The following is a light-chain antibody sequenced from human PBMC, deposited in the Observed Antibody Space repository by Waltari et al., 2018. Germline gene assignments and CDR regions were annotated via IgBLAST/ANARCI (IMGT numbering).Light chain of an antibody. Sequence: DIQMTQSPSSLSASAGDRVTITCRASQSISNYLNWYQQKPGKAPKVLIYSASALQSGVPSRFSGSGSGTDFTLTISSLQPEDFATYYCQQSCSVPPYTFGQGTKLEIK. CDR2: SAS. J-gene: IGKJ2*01. CDR3: QQSCSVPPYT. CDR1: QSISNY. V-gene: IGKV1-39*01.